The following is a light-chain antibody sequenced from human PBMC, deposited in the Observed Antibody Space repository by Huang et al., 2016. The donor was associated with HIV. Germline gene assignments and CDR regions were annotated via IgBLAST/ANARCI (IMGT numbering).Light chain of an antibody. J-gene: IGKJ3*01. CDR1: QTLVHDDGNTY. V-gene: IGKV2-30*02. CDR2: KVS. Sequence: VVMTQSPLSLPVTLGQPASISCRSSQTLVHDDGNTYLNWFQQRPGQSPRRLIYKVSNRESGGPERLSGGGSGTEFTRKIRRGEAEDVGFYYCMQGIYWPLTFGPGPKVHIK. CDR3: MQGIYWPLT.